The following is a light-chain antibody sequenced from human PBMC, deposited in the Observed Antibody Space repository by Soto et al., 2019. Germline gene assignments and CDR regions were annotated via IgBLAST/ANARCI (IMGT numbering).Light chain of an antibody. Sequence: EIVLTQSPDTLSLSPGERATLSCRASQSVSSNYLAWYQQIPGQAPRPLIYGASSRVPGIPDRFSGSGSGTDFTLTISRLEPEDFAVYYCQKYVASPYTFGQGTKVEIK. CDR2: GAS. CDR1: QSVSSNY. J-gene: IGKJ2*01. V-gene: IGKV3-20*01. CDR3: QKYVASPYT.